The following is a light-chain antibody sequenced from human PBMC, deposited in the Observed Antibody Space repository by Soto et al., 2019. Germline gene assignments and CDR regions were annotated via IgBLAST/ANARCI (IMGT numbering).Light chain of an antibody. Sequence: EIVLTQSPGTLSLSPGERATLSCRASQSVSSSYLAWYQQKPGQAPRLLIYGASSRATGIPARFKGSGSGKDFTLTISRLEPEGFAVYYCQQYGSPPFTFGGGTQVEIK. CDR2: GAS. CDR3: QQYGSPPFT. CDR1: QSVSSSY. V-gene: IGKV3-20*01. J-gene: IGKJ4*01.